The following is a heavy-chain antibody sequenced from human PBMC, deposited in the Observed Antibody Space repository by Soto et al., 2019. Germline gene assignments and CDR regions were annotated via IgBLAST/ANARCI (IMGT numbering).Heavy chain of an antibody. CDR3: ARSLYYDSTTRNAYYYYGKDV. CDR1: GYTFTSYG. J-gene: IGHJ6*02. CDR2: ISAYNGNT. V-gene: IGHV1-18*01. Sequence: ASVKVSCKASGYTFTSYGISWVRQAPGQGLEWMGWISAYNGNTNYAQKLQGRVTMTTDTSTSTAYMELRSLRSDDTAVYYCARSLYYDSTTRNAYYYYGKDVWGLGTTVTVSS. D-gene: IGHD3-22*01.